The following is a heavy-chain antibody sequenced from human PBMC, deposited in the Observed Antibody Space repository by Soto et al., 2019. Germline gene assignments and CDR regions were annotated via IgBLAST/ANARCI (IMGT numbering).Heavy chain of an antibody. V-gene: IGHV3-53*01. CDR2: IESGGST. Sequence: PGGSLRLSCNASGFTFSSTYMSWVRQAPGMGLEWVAVIESGGSTHYADSVKARFTISRDIPKNMIYLHLHTLRAEDTAVYYCAKXLGPLRLLNYYFYGLDVWGQGTPVTVSS. CDR1: GFTFSSTY. D-gene: IGHD3-16*01. J-gene: IGHJ6*02. CDR3: AKXLGPLRLLNYYFYGLDV.